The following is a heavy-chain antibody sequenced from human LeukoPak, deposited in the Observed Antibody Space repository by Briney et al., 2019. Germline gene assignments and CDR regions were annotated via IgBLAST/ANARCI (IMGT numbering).Heavy chain of an antibody. CDR3: ARHVMSPRAYFDY. Sequence: SVKVSCKASGGTFSSYAISWVRQSPGQGLEWMGGIIPIFGTANYAQKFQGRVTITTDESTSTAYMELSSLRSEDTAVYYCARHVMSPRAYFDYWAREPWSPSPQ. V-gene: IGHV1-69*05. J-gene: IGHJ4*02. CDR2: IIPIFGTA. D-gene: IGHD2-21*01. CDR1: GGTFSSYA.